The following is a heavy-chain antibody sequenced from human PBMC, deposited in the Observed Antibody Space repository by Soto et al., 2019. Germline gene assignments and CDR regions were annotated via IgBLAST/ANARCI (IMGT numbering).Heavy chain of an antibody. CDR2: INAGNGNT. CDR3: ARDRCYGSGTPPYNWFDP. Sequence: ASVKVSCKASGDTFTSYAMHWVRQAPGQRLEWMGWINAGNGNTKYSQKFQGRVTITRDTSASTAYMELSSLRSEDTAMYYCARDRCYGSGTPPYNWFDPWGQGTLVTVSS. V-gene: IGHV1-3*01. CDR1: GDTFTSYA. J-gene: IGHJ5*02. D-gene: IGHD3-10*01.